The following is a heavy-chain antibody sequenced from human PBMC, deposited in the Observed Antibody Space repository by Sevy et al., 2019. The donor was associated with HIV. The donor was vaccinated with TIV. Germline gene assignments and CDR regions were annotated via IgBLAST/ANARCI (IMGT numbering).Heavy chain of an antibody. J-gene: IGHJ4*02. CDR3: ERSMIVVPATFDY. Sequence: SETLSLTCTVSGGSISSGGYYWSWIRQHPGKGLEWIGYIYYSGSTYYNPSLKSRVTISVDTSKNQFSLKLSSVTAADTAVYYCERSMIVVPATFDYWGQGTLVTVSS. D-gene: IGHD3-22*01. CDR1: GGSISSGGYY. V-gene: IGHV4-31*03. CDR2: IYYSGST.